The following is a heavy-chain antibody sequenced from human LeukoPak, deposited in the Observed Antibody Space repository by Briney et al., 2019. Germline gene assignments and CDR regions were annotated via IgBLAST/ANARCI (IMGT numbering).Heavy chain of an antibody. D-gene: IGHD6-19*01. CDR2: MNPNSGNT. Sequence: GASVKVSCKASGYTFTSYDINWVRQATGQGLEWMGWMNPNSGNTGYAQKFQGRVTMTRNTSISTAYMELSSPRSEDTAVYYCARANRGAVAGTRYYYYYMDVWGKGTTVTVSS. CDR3: ARANRGAVAGTRYYYYYMDV. CDR1: GYTFTSYD. J-gene: IGHJ6*03. V-gene: IGHV1-8*01.